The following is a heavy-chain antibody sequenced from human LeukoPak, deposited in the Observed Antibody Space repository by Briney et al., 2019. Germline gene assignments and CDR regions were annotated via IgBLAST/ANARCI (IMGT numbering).Heavy chain of an antibody. J-gene: IGHJ4*02. CDR2: ITSSSTI. D-gene: IGHD3-10*01. CDR3: ARGGVNYGFDY. CDR1: GFTFSSYT. Sequence: GGSLRLSCAASGFTFSSYTMNWVRQAPGKGLEWVSFITSSSTIYYADSVKGRFTISRDNAKSSLFLQMNSLRTEDTAVYYCARGGVNYGFDYWGQGTLVTVSS. V-gene: IGHV3-48*01.